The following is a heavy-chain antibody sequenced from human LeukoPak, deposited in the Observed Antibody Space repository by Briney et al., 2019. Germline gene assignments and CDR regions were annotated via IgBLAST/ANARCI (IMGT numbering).Heavy chain of an antibody. J-gene: IGHJ4*02. D-gene: IGHD6-19*01. CDR1: GSTFSSYS. CDR3: ARDRSSGWGFDY. V-gene: IGHV3-21*01. CDR2: ISSSSSYI. Sequence: GGSLRLSCAASGSTFSSYSMNWVRQAPGKGLEWVSSISSSSSYIYYADSVKGRFTISRDNAKNSLYLQMNSLRAEDTAVYYCARDRSSGWGFDYWGQGTLVTVSS.